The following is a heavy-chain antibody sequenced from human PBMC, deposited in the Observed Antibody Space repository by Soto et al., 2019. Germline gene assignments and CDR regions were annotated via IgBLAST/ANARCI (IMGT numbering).Heavy chain of an antibody. J-gene: IGHJ6*02. V-gene: IGHV1-69*04. CDR1: GGTFSSYT. D-gene: IGHD3-9*01. Sequence: SVKVSCKSSGGTFSSYTISWVRQAPGQGLEWMGRIIPILGIANYAQKFQGRVTITADKSTSTAYMELSSLRSEDTAVYYCARDSTLRYFDWLPYYYYGMDVWGQGTTVTVSS. CDR2: IIPILGIA. CDR3: ARDSTLRYFDWLPYYYYGMDV.